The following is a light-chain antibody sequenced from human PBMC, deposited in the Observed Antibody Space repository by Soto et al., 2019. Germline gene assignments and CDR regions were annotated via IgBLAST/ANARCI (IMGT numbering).Light chain of an antibody. J-gene: IGKJ2*01. CDR1: QSVSSSY. Sequence: EIVLTQSPGTLSLSPGERVTLSCRASQSVSSSYLAWYQQKPGQAPRLLIYGGSSRATGIPDRFSGSGSGTDFTLTISRLEPEGFAVYYCQQFGSSPLYTFGQGTKLEIK. CDR2: GGS. V-gene: IGKV3-20*01. CDR3: QQFGSSPLYT.